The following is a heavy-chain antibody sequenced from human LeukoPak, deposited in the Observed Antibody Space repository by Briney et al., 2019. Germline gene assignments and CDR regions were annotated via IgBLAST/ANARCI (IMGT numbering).Heavy chain of an antibody. CDR1: GYTFTSYA. CDR2: INPNSGGT. CDR3: ARVHSYGYKYYYYYMDV. V-gene: IGHV1-2*02. Sequence: ASVKVSCKASGYTFTSYAMNWVRQAPGQGLEWMGWINPNSGGTNYAQKFQGRVTMTRDTSISTAYMELSRLRSDDTAVYYCARVHSYGYKYYYYYMDVWGKGTTVTVSS. D-gene: IGHD5-18*01. J-gene: IGHJ6*03.